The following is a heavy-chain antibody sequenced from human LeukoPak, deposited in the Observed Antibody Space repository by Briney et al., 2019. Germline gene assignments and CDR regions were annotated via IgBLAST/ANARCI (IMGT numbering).Heavy chain of an antibody. J-gene: IGHJ4*02. CDR3: ARENGYSGYDWVSDY. Sequence: SVKVSCKASGGTFSSYTISWVRQAPGQGLEWMGRIIPILGIANYAQKFQGRVTITADKSTSTAYMELSSLRSEDTAVYYCARENGYSGYDWVSDYWGQETLVTVSS. CDR1: GGTFSSYT. CDR2: IIPILGIA. D-gene: IGHD5-12*01. V-gene: IGHV1-69*04.